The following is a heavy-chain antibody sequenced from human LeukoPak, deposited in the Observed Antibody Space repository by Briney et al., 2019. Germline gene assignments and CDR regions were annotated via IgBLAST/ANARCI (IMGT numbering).Heavy chain of an antibody. D-gene: IGHD5-12*01. CDR2: VFHSGLT. CDR3: ARGGGYMVDY. CDR1: GGSINSNNW. Sequence: SGTLSLTCAVSGGSINSNNWWNWVRQPPGKGLEWIGEVFHSGLTNYNPALKSRVTVALDKSKNQVSLRLNSVTAADTAVYYCARGGGYMVDYWGQGTLVTVSS. J-gene: IGHJ4*02. V-gene: IGHV4-4*02.